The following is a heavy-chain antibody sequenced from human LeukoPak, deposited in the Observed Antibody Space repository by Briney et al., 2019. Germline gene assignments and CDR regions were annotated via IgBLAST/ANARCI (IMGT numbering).Heavy chain of an antibody. CDR3: ARDFRDGYFVY. Sequence: SETLSLTCTVSGGSIRSYYWSWIRQPPGKTLEWIGYISYSGSTKYNTSLKSRVTVSVDMSKNQFSLNLNSVTAADTAVYYCARDFRDGYFVYWGQGTRVTVSS. CDR1: GGSIRSYY. V-gene: IGHV4-59*01. CDR2: ISYSGST. D-gene: IGHD5-24*01. J-gene: IGHJ4*02.